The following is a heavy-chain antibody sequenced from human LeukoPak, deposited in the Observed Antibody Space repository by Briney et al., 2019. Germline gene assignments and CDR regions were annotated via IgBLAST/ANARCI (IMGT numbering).Heavy chain of an antibody. D-gene: IGHD2-2*02. CDR1: GYTRTELS. V-gene: IGHV1-24*01. J-gene: IGHJ5*02. Sequence: ASVTVSCKVSGYTRTELSMHWVRQAPGKGLEWMGGFDPEDGETIYAQKFQGRVTMTEDTSTDTAYMELSSLRSEDTAVYYCASQAPHCSSSSCYTRGNWFDPWGQGTLVTVSS. CDR3: ASQAPHCSSSSCYTRGNWFDP. CDR2: FDPEDGET.